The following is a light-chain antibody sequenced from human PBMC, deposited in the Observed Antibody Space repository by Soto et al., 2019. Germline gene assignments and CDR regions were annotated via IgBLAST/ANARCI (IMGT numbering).Light chain of an antibody. CDR3: QHLSTYPPT. Sequence: DIQLTQSPPFLSASVGDRVTISCRASQGINNFLAWYQQKPGKAPNLLISAASILRAGVPSRFSGSGSGTEFTLTISSLQPEDFATYYCQHLSTYPPTFGGGTKV. J-gene: IGKJ4*01. CDR2: AAS. CDR1: QGINNF. V-gene: IGKV1-9*01.